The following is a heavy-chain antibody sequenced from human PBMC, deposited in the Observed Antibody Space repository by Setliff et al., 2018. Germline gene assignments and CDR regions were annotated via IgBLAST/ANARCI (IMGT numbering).Heavy chain of an antibody. D-gene: IGHD1-26*01. CDR2: IDPSGGSS. CDR3: ARSGNYSPNDY. J-gene: IGHJ4*02. CDR1: GYTFTSHY. Sequence: ASVKVSCKASGYTFTSHYMHWVRQAPGLGLEWMGIIDPSGGSSTYAQKFQGRVTMTRDTSTSTVYMELSSLRSEDTAVYYCARSGNYSPNDYWGQGTLVTVSS. V-gene: IGHV1-46*01.